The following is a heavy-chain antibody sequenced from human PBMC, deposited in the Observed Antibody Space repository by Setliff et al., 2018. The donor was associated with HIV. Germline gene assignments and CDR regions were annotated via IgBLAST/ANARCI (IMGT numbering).Heavy chain of an antibody. J-gene: IGHJ4*02. CDR2: INHSGST. D-gene: IGHD6-13*01. CDR1: GGSFSGYY. V-gene: IGHV4-34*01. CDR3: ARDPGITAAGTEYFDS. Sequence: KPSETLSLTCAVYGGSFSGYYWSWIRQPPGKGLEWIGEINHSGSTNYDPSLKSRVTISVDTSKNQFSLKLTSVTAADTAVYYCARDPGITAAGTEYFDSWGQGILVTVSS.